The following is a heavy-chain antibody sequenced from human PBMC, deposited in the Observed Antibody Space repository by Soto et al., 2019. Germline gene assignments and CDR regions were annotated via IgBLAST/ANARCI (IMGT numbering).Heavy chain of an antibody. Sequence: EVQLVESGGGLVQPGGSLRLSCAASGFTVSSNSMSWVRQAPGKGLEWVSVIYSGGNTYYADSVKGRFTISRDNFKNSVFFQMNGLGAGDTAVYYWVRSRDSIGYWARFWGQGTLVTVSS. V-gene: IGHV3-66*01. CDR3: VRSRDSIGYWARF. CDR1: GFTVSSNS. J-gene: IGHJ4*02. CDR2: IYSGGNT. D-gene: IGHD3-22*01.